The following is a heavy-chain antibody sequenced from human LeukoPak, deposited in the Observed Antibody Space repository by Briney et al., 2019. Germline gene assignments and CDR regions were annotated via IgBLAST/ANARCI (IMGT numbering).Heavy chain of an antibody. J-gene: IGHJ4*02. CDR3: ASNWGGDEYYFDY. V-gene: IGHV4-39*01. Sequence: PSETLSLTCTVSGGSIRSSSYYWGWIRQPPGKGLEWIASIYYSGSTYYNPSLKSRVTISVDTPKNQFSLRLSSVTAADTAVYYCASNWGGDEYYFDYWGQGSLVTVSS. CDR2: IYYSGST. D-gene: IGHD7-27*01. CDR1: GGSIRSSSYY.